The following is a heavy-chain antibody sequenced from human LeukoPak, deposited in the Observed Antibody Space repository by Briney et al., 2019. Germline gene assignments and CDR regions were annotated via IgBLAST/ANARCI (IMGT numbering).Heavy chain of an antibody. V-gene: IGHV4-39*07. D-gene: IGHD3-22*01. J-gene: IGHJ4*02. CDR1: GGSISSGGYY. Sequence: SETLSLTCTVSGGSISSGGYYWSWIRQPPGKGLEWIGEINHSGSTNYNPSLKSRVTISVDTSKNQFSLKLSSVTAADTAVYYCARDNYDSSGYYPARAFDYWGQGTLVTVSS. CDR2: INHSGST. CDR3: ARDNYDSSGYYPARAFDY.